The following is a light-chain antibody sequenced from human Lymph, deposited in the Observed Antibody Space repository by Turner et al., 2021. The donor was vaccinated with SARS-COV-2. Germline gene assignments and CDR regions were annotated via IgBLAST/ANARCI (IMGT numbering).Light chain of an antibody. CDR2: SAS. CDR3: QQYNSYRT. J-gene: IGKJ4*02. Sequence: DIVMTQSQKFMSTSVGDRVSVTCKASQNVGTNVAWYQQKPGQSPKALIYSASYRYSGVPDRFTGSGSGTDFTLTISNVQSEDLAEYFCQQYNSYRTFGGGTKLEIK. CDR1: QNVGTN. V-gene: IGKV1-27*01.